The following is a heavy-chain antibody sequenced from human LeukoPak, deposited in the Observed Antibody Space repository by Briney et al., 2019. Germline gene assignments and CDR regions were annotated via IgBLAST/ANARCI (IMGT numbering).Heavy chain of an antibody. Sequence: GGSLRLSCAASGFTFSDHWMHWVRQAPGKGLEWVSAISGSGGSTYYADSVKGRFTISRDNSKNTLYLQMNSLRAEDTAVYYCAKDTFWSGYYPVFDYWGQGTLVTVSS. V-gene: IGHV3-23*01. CDR2: ISGSGGST. CDR1: GFTFSDHW. CDR3: AKDTFWSGYYPVFDY. J-gene: IGHJ4*02. D-gene: IGHD3-3*01.